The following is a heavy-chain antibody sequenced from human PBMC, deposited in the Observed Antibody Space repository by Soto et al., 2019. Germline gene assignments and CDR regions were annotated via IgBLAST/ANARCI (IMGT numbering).Heavy chain of an antibody. CDR2: IYYSGST. V-gene: IGHV4-39*01. Sequence: PSETLSLTCTVSGGSISSSSYYWGWIRQPPGKGLEWIGTIYYSGSTYYNPSLKSRVTISVDTSKNQFSLKLSSVTAADTAVYYCARHGYYDILTGYIPFPYFDHWGQGTLVTVSS. CDR1: GGSISSSSYY. CDR3: ARHGYYDILTGYIPFPYFDH. J-gene: IGHJ4*02. D-gene: IGHD3-9*01.